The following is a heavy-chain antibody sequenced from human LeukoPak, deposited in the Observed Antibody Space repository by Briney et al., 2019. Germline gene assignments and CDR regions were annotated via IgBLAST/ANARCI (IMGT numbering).Heavy chain of an antibody. CDR2: IGTRSNHI. D-gene: IGHD7-27*01. V-gene: IGHV3-11*01. CDR1: GFSFSDFY. CDR3: AREARGSWGDFDY. J-gene: IGHJ4*02. Sequence: GGSLRLSCAASGFSFSDFYMSWIRQAPGMGLVWISYIGTRSNHIHYADSVKGRFTISRDDAKNSLYLQMNSLRDEDTAVYFCAREARGSWGDFDYWGQGILVTVSS.